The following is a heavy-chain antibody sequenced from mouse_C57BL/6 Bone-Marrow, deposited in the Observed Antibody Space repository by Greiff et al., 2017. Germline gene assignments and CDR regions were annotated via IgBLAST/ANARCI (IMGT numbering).Heavy chain of an antibody. J-gene: IGHJ4*01. CDR3: ARSTAYYSNYYAMDY. Sequence: QVQLQQPGAELVRPGSSVKLSCKASGYTFTSYWMAWVKQRPGQGLEWIGNIYPSDSETHYNQKFKDKATLTVDKSASTAYMQLSSLTSEDSAVYYCARSTAYYSNYYAMDYWGQGTSVTVSS. V-gene: IGHV1-61*01. CDR2: IYPSDSET. CDR1: GYTFTSYW. D-gene: IGHD2-5*01.